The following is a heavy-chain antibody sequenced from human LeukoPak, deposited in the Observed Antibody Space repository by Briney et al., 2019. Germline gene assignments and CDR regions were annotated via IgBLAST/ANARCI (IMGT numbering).Heavy chain of an antibody. CDR3: ASFVVVPAAILRWGTYDAFDI. D-gene: IGHD2-2*02. J-gene: IGHJ3*02. Sequence: PSETLSLTCAVYGGSFSGYYWSWIRQPLGKGLEWIGEINHSGSTNYNPSLKSRVTISVDTSKNQFSLKLSSVTAADTAVYYCASFVVVPAAILRWGTYDAFDIWGQGTMVTVSS. CDR1: GGSFSGYY. V-gene: IGHV4-34*01. CDR2: INHSGST.